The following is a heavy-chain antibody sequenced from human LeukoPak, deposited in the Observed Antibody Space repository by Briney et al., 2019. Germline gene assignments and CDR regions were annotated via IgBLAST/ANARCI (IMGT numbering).Heavy chain of an antibody. J-gene: IGHJ6*04. CDR3: AKDYYDILTGGMDV. V-gene: IGHV3-23*01. CDR1: GFTFSSYA. Sequence: PGGSLRLSCAAPGFTFSSYAMSWVRQAPGKGLEWVSAISGSGGSTYYADSVKGRFTISRDNSKNTLYLQMNGLRAEDTAVYYCAKDYYDILTGGMDVWGKGTTVTVSS. D-gene: IGHD3-9*01. CDR2: ISGSGGST.